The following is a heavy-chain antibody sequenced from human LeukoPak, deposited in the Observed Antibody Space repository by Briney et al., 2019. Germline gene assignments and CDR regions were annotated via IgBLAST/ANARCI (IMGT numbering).Heavy chain of an antibody. D-gene: IGHD3-3*01. Sequence: SETLSLTCTVSGGSISSYYWSWIRQPPGKGLEWIGYLYYSGSTNYNPSRKSRVTISVDTSKNQFSLKLSSVTAADTAVYYCARDFYDFWSGYPGQHNWFDPWGQGTLVTVSS. CDR1: GGSISSYY. J-gene: IGHJ5*02. CDR3: ARDFYDFWSGYPGQHNWFDP. CDR2: LYYSGST. V-gene: IGHV4-59*01.